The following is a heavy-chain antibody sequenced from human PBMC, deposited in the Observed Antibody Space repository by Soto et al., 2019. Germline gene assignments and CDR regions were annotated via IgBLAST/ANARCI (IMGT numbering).Heavy chain of an antibody. V-gene: IGHV4-59*01. CDR3: QRSVASIAVAGTSLDS. CDR2: IYYSGST. Sequence: SETLSLTCTVSGGSISSYYWSWIRQPPGKGLEWIGYIYYSGSTNYNPSLKSRVTISVDTSKNQFSLKLSSVNAADTAVYYCQRSVASIAVAGTSLDSWAQGTLVTVYS. CDR1: GGSISSYY. J-gene: IGHJ4*02. D-gene: IGHD6-19*01.